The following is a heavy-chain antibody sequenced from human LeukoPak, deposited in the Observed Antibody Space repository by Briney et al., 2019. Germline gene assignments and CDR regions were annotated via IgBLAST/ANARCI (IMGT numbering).Heavy chain of an antibody. CDR3: ARDPYSSTWSYGMDV. V-gene: IGHV3-7*05. Sequence: GGSLRLSCAASGFTFSSYWMSWVRQAPGKGLEWVANIKQDGSEEEYVDSVKGRFTISRDNAKNSLFLQMNTLRAEDTAVYYCARDPYSSTWSYGMDVWGQGTTVSVSS. CDR2: IKQDGSEE. D-gene: IGHD6-6*01. J-gene: IGHJ6*02. CDR1: GFTFSSYW.